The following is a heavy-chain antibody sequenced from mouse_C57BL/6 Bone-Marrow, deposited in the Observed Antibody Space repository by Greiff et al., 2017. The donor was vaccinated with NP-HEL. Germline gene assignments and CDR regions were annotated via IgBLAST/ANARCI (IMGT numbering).Heavy chain of an antibody. D-gene: IGHD2-4*01. J-gene: IGHJ4*01. V-gene: IGHV1-81*01. Sequence: VQLQQPGAELVKPGASVKLSCKASGYTFTSYGISWVKQRTGQGLEWIGEIYPRSGNTYYNEKFKGKATLTADKSSSTAYMELRSLTSEDSAVYFCARNDYGYYYAMDYWGQGTSVTVSS. CDR3: ARNDYGYYYAMDY. CDR1: GYTFTSYG. CDR2: IYPRSGNT.